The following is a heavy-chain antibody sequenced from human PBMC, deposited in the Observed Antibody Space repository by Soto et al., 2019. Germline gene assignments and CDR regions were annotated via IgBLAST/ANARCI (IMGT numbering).Heavy chain of an antibody. CDR1: GFTFSGYW. J-gene: IGHJ4*02. CDR3: AKGTMVRGVIDY. D-gene: IGHD3-10*01. CDR2: IKQDGRDK. Sequence: PGGSLRLSCAASGFTFSGYWMSWVRQAPGKGLEWVANIKQDGRDKYYVHSVKGRFTISRDNAKNTLYLQMNSLRAEDTAVYYCAKGTMVRGVIDYWGQGTLVTVSS. V-gene: IGHV3-7*01.